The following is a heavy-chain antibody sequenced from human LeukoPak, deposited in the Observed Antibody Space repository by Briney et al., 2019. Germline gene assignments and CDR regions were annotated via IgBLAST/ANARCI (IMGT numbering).Heavy chain of an antibody. D-gene: IGHD6-13*01. J-gene: IGHJ5*02. CDR3: ARQRYGQQLWFDP. V-gene: IGHV4-39*01. CDR1: GGSISSSSYY. Sequence: ASETLSLTCTVSGGSISSSSYYWGWIRQPPGKGLEWIGSIYYSGSTYYNPSLKSRVTISVDTSKNQFSLKLSSVTAADTAVYYCARQRYGQQLWFDPWGQGTLVTVSS. CDR2: IYYSGST.